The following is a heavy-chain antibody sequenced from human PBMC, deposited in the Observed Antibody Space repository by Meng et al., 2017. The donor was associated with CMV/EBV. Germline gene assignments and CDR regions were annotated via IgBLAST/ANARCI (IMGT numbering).Heavy chain of an antibody. CDR1: GFTFSSYE. CDR2: ISYDGRNE. D-gene: IGHD2-15*01. Sequence: GESLKISCAASGFTFSSYEMNWVRQAPGKGLEWVAIISYDGRNEDYADSVEGRFTISRDNSKDTVYLQMNSLRLEDTAIYFCARGSDIIVLPSALDYWGQGTPVTVSS. J-gene: IGHJ4*02. CDR3: ARGSDIIVLPSALDY. V-gene: IGHV3-30*04.